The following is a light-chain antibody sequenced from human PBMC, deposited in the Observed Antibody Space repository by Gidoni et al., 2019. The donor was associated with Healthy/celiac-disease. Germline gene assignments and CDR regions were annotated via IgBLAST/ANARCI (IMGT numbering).Light chain of an antibody. CDR3: QQYNNWPPWT. CDR1: QSLSSN. V-gene: IGKV3-15*01. J-gene: IGKJ1*01. Sequence: IVMTHSPATLSVSPGERATLSCRASQSLSSNLAWYQQRPGQAPRLLIYGASTRATGIPARFSGGGSGTEFTLTISSLQCEDFAVYYCQQYNNWPPWTFGQGTKVEIK. CDR2: GAS.